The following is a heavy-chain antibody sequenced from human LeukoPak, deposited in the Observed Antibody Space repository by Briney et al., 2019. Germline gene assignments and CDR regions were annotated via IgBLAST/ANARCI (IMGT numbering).Heavy chain of an antibody. Sequence: NPGGSLRLSCAASGFTFSNAWMSWVRQAPGKGLEWVGRIKSKTDGGTTDYAAPVKGRFTISRDDSKNTLYLQMNSLKTEDTAVYYCTTDLMRGYSGYGIDYWGQGTLVTVSS. CDR1: GFTFSNAW. V-gene: IGHV3-15*01. J-gene: IGHJ4*02. D-gene: IGHD5-12*01. CDR3: TTDLMRGYSGYGIDY. CDR2: IKSKTDGGTT.